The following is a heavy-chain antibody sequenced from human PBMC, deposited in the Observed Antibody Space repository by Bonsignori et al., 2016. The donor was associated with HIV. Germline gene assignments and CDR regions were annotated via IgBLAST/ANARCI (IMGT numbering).Heavy chain of an antibody. J-gene: IGHJ4*02. V-gene: IGHV4-4*07. CDR2: IYTTGST. Sequence: WIRQPPGKGLEWIGRIYTTGSTNYNPSLKSRVTMSVDTSKNQFSLKLSSVTAADTAVYYCARSRRGVDYWGQGTLVTVSS. CDR3: ARSRRGVDY. D-gene: IGHD2-8*01.